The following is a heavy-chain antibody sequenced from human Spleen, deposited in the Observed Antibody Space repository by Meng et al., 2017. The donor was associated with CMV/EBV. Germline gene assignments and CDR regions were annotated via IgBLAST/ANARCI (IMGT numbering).Heavy chain of an antibody. J-gene: IGHJ4*02. CDR2: IYHSGST. CDR1: GYSISSGYY. CDR3: ARHSSSWEIDY. D-gene: IGHD6-13*01. V-gene: IGHV4-38-2*02. Sequence: GSLRLSCTVSGYSISSGYYWGWIRQPPGKGLEWIGSIYHSGSTYYNSSLKSRVAISVDTSKNQFSLKLSSVTAADTAVYYCARHSSSWEIDYWGQGTLVTVSS.